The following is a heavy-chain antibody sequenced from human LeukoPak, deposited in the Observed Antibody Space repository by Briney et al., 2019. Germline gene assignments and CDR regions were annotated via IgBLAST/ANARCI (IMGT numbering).Heavy chain of an antibody. J-gene: IGHJ4*02. CDR2: ISHSGSYI. V-gene: IGHV3-21*01. CDR3: ARLDSSSSADY. D-gene: IGHD6-6*01. CDR1: GFTFSSYG. Sequence: GGSLRLSCAASGFTFSSYGMNWVRQAPGKGLEWVSSISHSGSYIYYADSVKGRFTISRDNAKNSLYLQMNSLRAEDTAVYYCARLDSSSSADYWGQGTLVTVSS.